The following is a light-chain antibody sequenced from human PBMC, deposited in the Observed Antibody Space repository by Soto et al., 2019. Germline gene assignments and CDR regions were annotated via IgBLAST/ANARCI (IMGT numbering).Light chain of an antibody. J-gene: IGLJ3*02. V-gene: IGLV1-40*01. CDR2: GNS. CDR3: QSYDSSLSGSEV. CDR1: SSNIGSNY. Sequence: QSVLTQPPSVSAAPGQKVTISCSGSSSNIGSNYVSWYQQVPGTAPKLLIYGNSNRPSGVPDRFSGSKSGTSASLAITGLQAEDEADYYCQSYDSSLSGSEVFGGGTKVTVL.